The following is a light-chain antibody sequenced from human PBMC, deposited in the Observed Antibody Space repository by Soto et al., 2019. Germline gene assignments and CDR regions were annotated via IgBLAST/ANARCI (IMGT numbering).Light chain of an antibody. Sequence: QSALTQPASVSGSPGQSITISCTGTRSDVGRYNYVSWYQQHPGKAPKLLIYEVTYRPSGVSTRFSASKSGSTASLTISGIQAEDEADYYCSSYSTTSSPHVPFGGGTKVTVL. J-gene: IGLJ2*01. CDR2: EVT. V-gene: IGLV2-14*01. CDR3: SSYSTTSSPHVP. CDR1: RSDVGRYNY.